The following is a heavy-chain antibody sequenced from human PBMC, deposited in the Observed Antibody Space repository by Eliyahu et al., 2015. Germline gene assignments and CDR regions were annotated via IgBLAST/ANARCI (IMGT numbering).Heavy chain of an antibody. CDR1: GYY. D-gene: IGHD6-13*01. CDR2: VYYSGNT. V-gene: IGHV4-61*08. J-gene: IGHJ6*02. Sequence: GYYWSWTRQAPGKGLEWIGYVYYSGNTNYNPPLKSRVTMSVDTSKNQFTLKLSSVTAADTAVYYCAREVAGPSGXNSDYYGMDVWGQGTTVTVSS. CDR3: AREVAGPSGXNSDYYGMDV.